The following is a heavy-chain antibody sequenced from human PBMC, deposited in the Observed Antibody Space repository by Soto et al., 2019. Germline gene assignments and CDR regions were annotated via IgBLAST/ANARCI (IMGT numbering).Heavy chain of an antibody. V-gene: IGHV4-4*07. D-gene: IGHD3-10*01. CDR3: ARGERIITMVRGVISYYYYGMDV. CDR2: IYTSGST. J-gene: IGHJ6*02. CDR1: PLCIGSQY. Sequence: SETQSLPCTVYPLCIGSQYWSWARPPAGKGLEWLGRIYTSGSTNYNPSLKSRVTMSVDTSKNQFSLKLSSVTAADTAVYYCARGERIITMVRGVISYYYYGMDVWCQGTTVT.